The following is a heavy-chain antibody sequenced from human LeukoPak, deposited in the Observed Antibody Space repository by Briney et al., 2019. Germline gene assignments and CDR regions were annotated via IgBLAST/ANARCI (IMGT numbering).Heavy chain of an antibody. CDR2: INSDGSST. J-gene: IGHJ4*02. CDR1: GFTFSSYW. CDR3: AKDVVVAATRHFDY. D-gene: IGHD2-15*01. Sequence: GGSLRLSCAASGFTFSSYWMHWVRQAPGKGLVWVSRINSDGSSTSYADSVKGRFTISRDNAKNTLYLQMNSLRAEDTAVYYCAKDVVVAATRHFDYWGQGTLVTVSS. V-gene: IGHV3-74*01.